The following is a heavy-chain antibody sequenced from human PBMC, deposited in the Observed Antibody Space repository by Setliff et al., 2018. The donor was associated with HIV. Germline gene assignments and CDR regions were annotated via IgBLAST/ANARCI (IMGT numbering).Heavy chain of an antibody. CDR3: ARARAIVVIPDY. Sequence: SETLSLTCGVSGYSLTSGYYWGWIRQPPGKGLEWIGSIHDSGRTYYNPSLKSRVTISVDTSKNQFSLKLSSVTAADTAVYYCARARAIVVIPDYWGQGTLVTVSS. CDR1: GYSLTSGYY. V-gene: IGHV4-38-2*01. CDR2: IHDSGRT. J-gene: IGHJ4*02. D-gene: IGHD3-22*01.